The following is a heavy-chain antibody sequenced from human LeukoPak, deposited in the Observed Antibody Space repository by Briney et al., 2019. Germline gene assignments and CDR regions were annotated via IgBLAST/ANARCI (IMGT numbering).Heavy chain of an antibody. CDR2: IYWDDDK. CDR3: AHLSKYSSTWSH. CDR1: GFSLSTSGVG. Sequence: SGPTLVNPTQTLTLTCTFSGFSLSTSGVGAGSIRQPPGKALESLALIYWDDDKRYRPSLKSRVTITKDTSKNQVVLTMTNMDPVDTATYYCAHLSKYSSTWSHWGQGTLVTVSS. V-gene: IGHV2-5*02. D-gene: IGHD6-13*01. J-gene: IGHJ4*02.